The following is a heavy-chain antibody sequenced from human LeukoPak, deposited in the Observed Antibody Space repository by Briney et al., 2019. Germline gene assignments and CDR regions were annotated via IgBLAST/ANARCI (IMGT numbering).Heavy chain of an antibody. CDR1: GFTFSSYG. CDR3: AKGSSSWYGGSYFDY. V-gene: IGHV3-30*18. Sequence: GRPLRLSCAASGFTFSSYGMHWVRQAPGKGLEWVAVISYDGSNKYYADSVKGRFTISRDNSKNTLYLQMNSLRAEDTAVYYCAKGSSSWYGGSYFDYWGQGTLVTVSS. J-gene: IGHJ4*02. D-gene: IGHD6-13*01. CDR2: ISYDGSNK.